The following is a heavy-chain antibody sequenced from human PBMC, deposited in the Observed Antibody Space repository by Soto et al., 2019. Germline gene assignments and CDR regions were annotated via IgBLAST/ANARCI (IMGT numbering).Heavy chain of an antibody. D-gene: IGHD6-6*01. V-gene: IGHV4-31*03. J-gene: IGHJ6*02. CDR3: ARRDGSSSGYYHCAMDV. CDR2: IYYNGDT. Sequence: NLSLTCSVSGGSLSIGGYYWSWIRLHPGNGLEWIGYIYYNGDTYYNPSLKSRVTISVDTSKNQFSLNLTSVTAADTAVYYCARRDGSSSGYYHCAMDVSGQGPKVTVSS. CDR1: GGSLSIGGYY.